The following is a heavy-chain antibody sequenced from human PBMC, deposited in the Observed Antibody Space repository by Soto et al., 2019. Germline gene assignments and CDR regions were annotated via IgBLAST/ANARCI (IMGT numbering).Heavy chain of an antibody. CDR3: AKDMDYDIIT. J-gene: IGHJ5*02. Sequence: GGSLRLSCAASGFSFRTYSMNRVRQAPGKGLEWVSAISGSGGSTYYADSVKGRFTISRDNSKNTLYLQMNSLRAEDTAVYYCAKDMDYDIITWGQGTLVTVSS. D-gene: IGHD3-9*01. V-gene: IGHV3-23*01. CDR2: ISGSGGST. CDR1: GFSFRTYS.